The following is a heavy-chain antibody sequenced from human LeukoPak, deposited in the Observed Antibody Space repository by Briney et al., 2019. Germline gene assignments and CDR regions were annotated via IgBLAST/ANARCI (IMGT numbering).Heavy chain of an antibody. J-gene: IGHJ5*02. CDR3: ARDTESITMVRGVPNWFDP. V-gene: IGHV1-18*01. CDR2: ISAYNGNT. Sequence: GASVKVSCKASGYTFTSYGISWVRQAPGQGLEWMGWISAYNGNTNYAQKLQGRVTMTTDTSTSTAYMELRSLRSDDTAVYYCARDTESITMVRGVPNWFDPWGQGTLVTVSS. CDR1: GYTFTSYG. D-gene: IGHD3-10*01.